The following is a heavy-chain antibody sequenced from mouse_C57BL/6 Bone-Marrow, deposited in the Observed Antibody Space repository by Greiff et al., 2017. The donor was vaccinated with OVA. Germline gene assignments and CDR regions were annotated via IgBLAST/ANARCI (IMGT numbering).Heavy chain of an antibody. J-gene: IGHJ2*01. CDR3: ARGGPPNYFDY. Sequence: EVQRVESGGGLVKPGGSLKLSCAASGFTFSDYGMHWVRQAPEKGLEWVAYISSGSGTIYYAETVKGRFTISRDNAKNTLFLQMTSLRSEDTAMYYCARGGPPNYFDYWGQGTTLTVSS. CDR1: GFTFSDYG. CDR2: ISSGSGTI. D-gene: IGHD6-1*01. V-gene: IGHV5-17*01.